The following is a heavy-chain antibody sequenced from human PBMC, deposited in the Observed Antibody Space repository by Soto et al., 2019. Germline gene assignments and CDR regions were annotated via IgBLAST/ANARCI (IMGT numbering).Heavy chain of an antibody. D-gene: IGHD3-9*01. V-gene: IGHV3-9*01. CDR3: VKVSTFYDILTGYYSTNFFDP. CDR1: GFTFEDYA. CDR2: ISWDSRSV. Sequence: GGSLRLSCAVSGFTFEDYAMHWVRQAPGKGLEWVSGISWDSRSVAYADSVKGRFTISRDNSKNTLYLQMNSLRPEDTAVYYCVKVSTFYDILTGYYSTNFFDPWGQGSLVTVSS. J-gene: IGHJ5*02.